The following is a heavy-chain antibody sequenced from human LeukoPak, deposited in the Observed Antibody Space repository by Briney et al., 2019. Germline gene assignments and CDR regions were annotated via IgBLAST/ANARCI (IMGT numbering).Heavy chain of an antibody. CDR1: GYSFTSYW. Sequence: GESLKISCKGSGYSFTSYWIGWVRQMPGKGLEWVGIIYPGDSDTRYSPSFQGQVTISADKSISTAYLQWSSLKASDTAMYYCARRSIVGATRGNWFDPWGQGTLVTVSS. J-gene: IGHJ5*02. D-gene: IGHD1-26*01. CDR3: ARRSIVGATRGNWFDP. V-gene: IGHV5-51*01. CDR2: IYPGDSDT.